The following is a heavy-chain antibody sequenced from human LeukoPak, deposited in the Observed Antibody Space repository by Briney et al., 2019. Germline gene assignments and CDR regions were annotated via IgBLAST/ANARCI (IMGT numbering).Heavy chain of an antibody. J-gene: IGHJ4*02. Sequence: ASVKVSCKASGYTFTSYAISWVRQAPGQGLEWMGWISAYNGNTNYAQKLQGRVTMTTDTSTSTAYMELRSLRSADTAVYYCARGRAMVRGVIITSPLNYWGQGTLVTVSS. CDR1: GYTFTSYA. CDR3: ARGRAMVRGVIITSPLNY. D-gene: IGHD3-10*01. V-gene: IGHV1-18*01. CDR2: ISAYNGNT.